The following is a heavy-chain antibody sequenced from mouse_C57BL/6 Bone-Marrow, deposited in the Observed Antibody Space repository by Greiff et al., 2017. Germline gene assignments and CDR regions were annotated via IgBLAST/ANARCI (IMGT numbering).Heavy chain of an antibody. CDR3: TRRRLIYYYGSSVFYFDY. CDR1: GYTFTSYW. V-gene: IGHV1-5*01. D-gene: IGHD1-1*01. Sequence: VQLQQSGTVLARPGASVKMSCKTSGYTFTSYWMHWVKQRPGQGLEWIGAIYPGNSDTSYNQKFKGKAKLTAVTSASAAYMELSSLTNEDSAVYYCTRRRLIYYYGSSVFYFDYWGQGTTLTVSS. CDR2: IYPGNSDT. J-gene: IGHJ2*01.